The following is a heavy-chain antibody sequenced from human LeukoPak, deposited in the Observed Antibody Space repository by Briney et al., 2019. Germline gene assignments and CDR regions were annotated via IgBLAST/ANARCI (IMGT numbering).Heavy chain of an antibody. CDR2: MNPNSGNS. V-gene: IGHV1-8*02. CDR3: ASGDGYNFNGMEV. J-gene: IGHJ6*02. D-gene: IGHD5-24*01. Sequence: ASVKVSCKASGGTFSSYAINWVRQATGQGLEWMGWMNPNSGNSGYAQKFQGRVTMTRNTSISTAYMELNSLRSDDTAVYYCASGDGYNFNGMEVWGQGTTVSVSS. CDR1: GGTFSSYA.